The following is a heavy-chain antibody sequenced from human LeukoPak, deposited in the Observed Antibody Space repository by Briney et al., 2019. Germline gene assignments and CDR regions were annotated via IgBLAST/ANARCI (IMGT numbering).Heavy chain of an antibody. CDR2: INPSDGGT. V-gene: IGHV1-2*02. D-gene: IGHD2-2*01. J-gene: IGHJ4*02. Sequence: ASVSVSCKASGYTFTGYYLHWVRQAPGQGFEWMGWINPSDGGTNYAPKFQGRVTMTRDTSISTAFMDLSRLTSDDPAVYFCARSDKCTTCSIDYWGQGTLVIVSS. CDR1: GYTFTGYY. CDR3: ARSDKCTTCSIDY.